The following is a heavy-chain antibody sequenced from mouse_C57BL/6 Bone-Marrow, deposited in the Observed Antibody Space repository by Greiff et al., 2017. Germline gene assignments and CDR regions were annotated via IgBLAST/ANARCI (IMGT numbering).Heavy chain of an antibody. V-gene: IGHV10-1*01. CDR3: GRPGPFGY. CDR1: GFSFNTYA. J-gene: IGHJ3*01. D-gene: IGHD3-3*01. CDR2: IRSKSNNYAT. Sequence: GGGLVQPKGSLKLSCAASGFSFNTYAMNWVRQAPGKGLEWVARIRSKSNNYATYYADSVKDRFTISSDDSESMLYLQMNNLKTVDTCMYCWGRPGPFGYWGQGTLGTVSA.